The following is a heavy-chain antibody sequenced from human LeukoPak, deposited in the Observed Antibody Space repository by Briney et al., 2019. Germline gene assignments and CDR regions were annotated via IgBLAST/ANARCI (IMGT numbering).Heavy chain of an antibody. D-gene: IGHD6-19*01. Sequence: GGSLRLSCAASGFTFSSYAMSWVRQAPEKGLEWVSAISGSGGSTYYADSVKGRFTISRDNSKNTLYLQMNSLRAEDTAVYYCAKDRYSSGWYEYWGQGTLVTVSS. J-gene: IGHJ4*02. CDR3: AKDRYSSGWYEY. V-gene: IGHV3-23*01. CDR2: ISGSGGST. CDR1: GFTFSSYA.